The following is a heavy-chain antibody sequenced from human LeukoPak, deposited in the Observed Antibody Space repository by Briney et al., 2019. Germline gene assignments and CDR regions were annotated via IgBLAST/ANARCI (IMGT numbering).Heavy chain of an antibody. J-gene: IGHJ4*02. V-gene: IGHV4-4*02. CDR3: ASEGGTQSEGAVAFDY. CDR2: IYHSGST. D-gene: IGHD1-26*01. CDR1: GGSISSSNW. Sequence: PSETLSLTCAVSGGSISSSNWWSWVRQPPGKGLEWIGEIYHSGSTNYNPSLKSRVTISVDKSKNQFSLKLSSVTAADTAVYYCASEGGTQSEGAVAFDYWGQGTLVTVSS.